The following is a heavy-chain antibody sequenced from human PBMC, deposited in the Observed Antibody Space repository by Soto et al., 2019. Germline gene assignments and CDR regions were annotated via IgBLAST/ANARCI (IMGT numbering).Heavy chain of an antibody. Sequence: EVRLLESGGDLAQPGGSLRLSCAASGFTFSSYVMAWVRQAPGKGLEWVSSITGSGGSTYYADSVKGRLTVSSDNSKNARFLQMNSLRAEDTAIYYCAKPYGYFHSGSGYFDLWGRGTLVTVSS. J-gene: IGHJ2*01. V-gene: IGHV3-23*01. CDR2: ITGSGGST. CDR3: AKPYGYFHSGSGYFDL. CDR1: GFTFSSYV. D-gene: IGHD4-17*01.